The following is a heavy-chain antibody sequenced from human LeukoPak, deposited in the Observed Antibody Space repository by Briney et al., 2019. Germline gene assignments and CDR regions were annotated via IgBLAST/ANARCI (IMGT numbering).Heavy chain of an antibody. J-gene: IGHJ4*02. CDR2: ISDSGGTT. Sequence: GESLRLSCAASGFTFNKFAMSWVRQAPGKGLEWVSGISDSGGTTYYADSVEGRFTISRDNSKNTLYLQMISLRAEDTAVYYCAAASPPIISPDYWGQGTLVTVSS. CDR1: GFTFNKFA. CDR3: AAASPPIISPDY. V-gene: IGHV3-23*01. D-gene: IGHD3-10*01.